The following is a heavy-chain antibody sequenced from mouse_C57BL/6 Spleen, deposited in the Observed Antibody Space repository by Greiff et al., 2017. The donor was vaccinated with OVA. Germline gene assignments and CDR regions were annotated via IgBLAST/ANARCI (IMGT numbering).Heavy chain of an antibody. CDR3: ARGVYYDYARYFDV. CDR2: IYPRSGNT. CDR1: GYTFTSYG. J-gene: IGHJ1*03. Sequence: VQLQESGAELARPGASVKLSCKASGYTFTSYGISWVKQRTGQGLEWIGEIYPRSGNTYYNEKFKGKATLTADKSSSTAYMELRSLTSEDSAVYFCARGVYYDYARYFDVWGTGTTVTVSS. V-gene: IGHV1-81*01. D-gene: IGHD2-4*01.